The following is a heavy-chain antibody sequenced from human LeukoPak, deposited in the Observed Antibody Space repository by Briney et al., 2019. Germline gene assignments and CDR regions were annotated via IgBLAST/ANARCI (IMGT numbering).Heavy chain of an antibody. CDR2: ISYDGSNK. CDR1: GFTFSSYA. V-gene: IGHV3-30*04. CDR3: ALRWNKTPGPFDR. J-gene: IGHJ4*02. D-gene: IGHD4-23*01. Sequence: GRSLRLSCAASGFTFSSYAMHWVRQAPGKGLEWVAVISYDGSNKYYADSVKGRFTISRDNSKNTLYLQMNSLRAEDTAAYYCALRWNKTPGPFDRWGQGTLVTVSS.